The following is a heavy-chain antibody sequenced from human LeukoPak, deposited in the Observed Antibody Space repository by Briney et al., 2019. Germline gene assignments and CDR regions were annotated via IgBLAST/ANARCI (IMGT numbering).Heavy chain of an antibody. D-gene: IGHD6-13*01. CDR1: RYTFTGYY. J-gene: IGHJ4*02. Sequence: GASVKVSCKASRYTFTGYYMQWVRQAPGKGVEWMGRINPNSGGTKYAQKFQGRVTMTRDTSISTAYMELSRLRSDDTAVYYCARQRKNSLAAAVDYCGQGTLVTVSS. V-gene: IGHV1-2*06. CDR3: ARQRKNSLAAAVDY. CDR2: INPNSGGT.